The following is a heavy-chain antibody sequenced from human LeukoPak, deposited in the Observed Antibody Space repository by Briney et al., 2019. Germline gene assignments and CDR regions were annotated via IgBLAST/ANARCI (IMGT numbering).Heavy chain of an antibody. V-gene: IGHV1-2*02. Sequence: GASVSPSCKASGYTFTSYAIHWVRQAPGHGLEWMGWITPSGGTNYPQKFQGRVAITWDTSITTAYMDLSRLTSDDTAVYYCARDRYGDGSAHLAYWGQGALVTVSS. CDR2: ITPSGGT. CDR1: GYTFTSYA. D-gene: IGHD5-24*01. CDR3: ARDRYGDGSAHLAY. J-gene: IGHJ4*02.